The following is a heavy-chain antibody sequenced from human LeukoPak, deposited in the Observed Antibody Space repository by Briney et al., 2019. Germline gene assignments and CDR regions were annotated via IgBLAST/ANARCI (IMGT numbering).Heavy chain of an antibody. CDR3: ARLRSSSFHYYYMDV. D-gene: IGHD6-6*01. Sequence: GGSLRLSCAASGFSFRSFEMNWVRQAPGKGLEWVANIKQDGSEKYYVDSVKGRFTISRDNAKNSLYLQMNSLRAEDAAVYYCARLRSSSFHYYYMDVWGKGTTVTFSS. CDR1: GFSFRSFE. J-gene: IGHJ6*03. V-gene: IGHV3-7*03. CDR2: IKQDGSEK.